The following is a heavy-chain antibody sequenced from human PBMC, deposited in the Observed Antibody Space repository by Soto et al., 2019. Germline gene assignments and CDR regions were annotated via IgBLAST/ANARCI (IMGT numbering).Heavy chain of an antibody. CDR3: ARNPLSSRWYFSS. CDR2: IYSGGNT. Sequence: PGGSLRLSCAASGFIVSSNYMSWVRQAPGKGLEWVSLIYSGGNTSYADSVKGRFTISRDNSKNTLYLQMNSLRAEDTAIYYCARNPLSSRWYFSSWCPGTLVNLSS. J-gene: IGHJ5*02. D-gene: IGHD6-13*01. V-gene: IGHV3-66*01. CDR1: GFIVSSNY.